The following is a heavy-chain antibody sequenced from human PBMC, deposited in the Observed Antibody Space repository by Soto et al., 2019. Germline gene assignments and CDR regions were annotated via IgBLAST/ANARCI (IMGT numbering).Heavy chain of an antibody. J-gene: IGHJ5*02. CDR1: EFSFSDYT. V-gene: IGHV3-21*01. Sequence: GGSPGLSFVAPEFSFSDYTMNWVRQAPGRGPEWISSISSGSSYIHYSDSVKGRFTISRHNAKNSLYLQMNSLRPDDTAFYYCARDVDTSMDGLYYSDPWGQGTLVTVSS. CDR2: ISSGSSYI. CDR3: ARDVDTSMDGLYYSDP. D-gene: IGHD5-18*01.